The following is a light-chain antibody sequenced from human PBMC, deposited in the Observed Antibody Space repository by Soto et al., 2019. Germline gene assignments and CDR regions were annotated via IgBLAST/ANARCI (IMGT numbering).Light chain of an antibody. V-gene: IGKV1-5*03. Sequence: DIQMTQSPSTLSASVGDGVTITCRASQTITTSLAWYQQKPGKAPKLLIYKASSLESGVPSRFSGSGSGTEFTLTISSLQPDDFAIYYCQQYDSYSVRTFGQGTKVEI. CDR3: QQYDSYSVRT. J-gene: IGKJ1*01. CDR2: KAS. CDR1: QTITTS.